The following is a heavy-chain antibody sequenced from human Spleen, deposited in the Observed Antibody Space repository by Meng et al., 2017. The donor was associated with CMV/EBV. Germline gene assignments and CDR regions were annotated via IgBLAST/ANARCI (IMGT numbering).Heavy chain of an antibody. CDR1: SYAISSAFY. CDR2: IYYSGST. CDR3: ARGTWYIVVVPNFDY. V-gene: IGHV4-38-2*02. Sequence: SDTPSLTCSVTSYAISSAFYWGWIRQPPGKGLEWIGSIYYSGSTYYNPSLKSRVTISVDTSKNQFSLKLSSVTAADTAVYYCARGTWYIVVVPNFDYWGQGTLVTVSS. J-gene: IGHJ4*02. D-gene: IGHD2-2*01.